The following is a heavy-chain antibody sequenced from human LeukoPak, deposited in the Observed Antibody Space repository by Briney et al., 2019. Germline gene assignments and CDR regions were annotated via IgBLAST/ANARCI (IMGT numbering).Heavy chain of an antibody. V-gene: IGHV4-34*01. CDR2: INHSGST. CDR3: ARRFRQWQQLVGRINWFDP. Sequence: SETLSLTCAIDAGSFSVYYGSWIRQPTGKGLEWIGEINHSGSTNYNPSLKSRVTISVDTSKNQFSLKLSSVTAADTAVYYCARRFRQWQQLVGRINWFDPWGQGTLVTVSS. J-gene: IGHJ5*02. D-gene: IGHD6-13*01. CDR1: AGSFSVYY.